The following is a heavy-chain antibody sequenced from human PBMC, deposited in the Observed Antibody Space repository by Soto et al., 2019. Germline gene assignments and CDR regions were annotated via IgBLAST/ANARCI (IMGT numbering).Heavy chain of an antibody. CDR2: ISGSGGST. Sequence: GESLKISCAASGFTFSSYAMSWVRQAPGKGLEWVSAISGSGGSTYYADSVKGRFTISRDNSKNTLYLQMNSLRAEDTAVYYCAKDRRNIVVVPAAEGGYYYGMDVWGQGTTVTVSS. D-gene: IGHD2-2*01. V-gene: IGHV3-23*01. J-gene: IGHJ6*02. CDR1: GFTFSSYA. CDR3: AKDRRNIVVVPAAEGGYYYGMDV.